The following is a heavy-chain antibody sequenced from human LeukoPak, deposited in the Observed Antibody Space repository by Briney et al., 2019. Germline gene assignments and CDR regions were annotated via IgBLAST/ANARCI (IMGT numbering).Heavy chain of an antibody. Sequence: GGSLRLSCAASGFTFSSYGMHWVRQAPGKGLECVAVIWYDGSNKYYVDSVKGRFTISRDNSKNTLYLQMNSLRAEDTAVYYCAKGPLEMAKGDFDYWGQGTLVTVSS. CDR1: GFTFSSYG. J-gene: IGHJ4*02. V-gene: IGHV3-33*06. CDR2: IWYDGSNK. CDR3: AKGPLEMAKGDFDY. D-gene: IGHD5-24*01.